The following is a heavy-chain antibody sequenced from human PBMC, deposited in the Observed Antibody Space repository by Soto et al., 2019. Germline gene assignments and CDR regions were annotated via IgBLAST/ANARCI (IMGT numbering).Heavy chain of an antibody. CDR1: GGTFSSYA. V-gene: IGHV1-69*13. CDR3: ARYRFGVMSHYNWFDP. J-gene: IGHJ5*02. Sequence: SVKVSCKASGGTFSSYAISWVRQAPGQGLEWMGGIIPIFGTANYAQKFQGRVTITADESTSTAYMELSSLRSEDTAVYYCARYRFGVMSHYNWFDPWGQGTLVTVSS. CDR2: IIPIFGTA. D-gene: IGHD3-3*01.